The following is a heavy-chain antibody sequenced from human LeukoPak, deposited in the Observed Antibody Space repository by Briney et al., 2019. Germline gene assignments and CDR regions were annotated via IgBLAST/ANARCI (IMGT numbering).Heavy chain of an antibody. V-gene: IGHV1-2*04. CDR3: ARGGGYDFWSGYYYDAFDI. D-gene: IGHD3-3*01. CDR1: GYTFTGYY. J-gene: IGHJ3*02. CDR2: INPNSRGT. Sequence: ASVKVSCKASGYTFTGYYMHWVRQAPGQGLEWMGWINPNSRGTNYAQKFQGWVTMTRDTSISTAYMELSRLRSDDTAVYYCARGGGYDFWSGYYYDAFDIWGQGTMVTVSS.